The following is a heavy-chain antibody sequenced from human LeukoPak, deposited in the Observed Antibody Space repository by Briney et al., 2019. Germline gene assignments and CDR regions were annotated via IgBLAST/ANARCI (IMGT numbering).Heavy chain of an antibody. CDR2: INHSGST. Sequence: SETLSLTCAVYGGSFSGYYWSWIRQPPGKGLEWIGEINHSGSTNYNPSLKSRVTISVDTSKNQFSLKLSSVTAADTAVYYCASMRGEYSSSWYRGYYYYYYMDVWGKGTTVTVSS. CDR1: GGSFSGYY. CDR3: ASMRGEYSSSWYRGYYYYYYMDV. V-gene: IGHV4-34*01. D-gene: IGHD6-13*01. J-gene: IGHJ6*03.